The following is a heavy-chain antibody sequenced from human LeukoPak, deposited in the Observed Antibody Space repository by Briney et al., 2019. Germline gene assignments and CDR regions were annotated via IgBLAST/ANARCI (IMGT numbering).Heavy chain of an antibody. CDR3: ARARYYDYVWGSYRYLDY. J-gene: IGHJ4*02. D-gene: IGHD3-16*02. CDR2: INPNSGGT. CDR1: GYTFTGYY. Sequence: GASVKVSCKASGYTFTGYYMHWVRQAPGQGLEWMGWINPNSGGTNYAQKFQGRVTMTRDTSISTAYMELSRLRSDDTAVYYCARARYYDYVWGSYRYLDYWGQGTLVTVSS. V-gene: IGHV1-2*02.